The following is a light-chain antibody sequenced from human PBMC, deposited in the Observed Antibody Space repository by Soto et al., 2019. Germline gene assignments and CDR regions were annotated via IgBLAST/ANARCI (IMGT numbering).Light chain of an antibody. V-gene: IGKV1-5*01. CDR1: QSINTW. CDR3: QQYNTRT. J-gene: IGKJ1*01. Sequence: DIQMTQSPSTLSASVGDRVTITCRASQSINTWLAWYQQRPGKAPKPLIFDASSLESGVPSRFSGSGSGTEFTLTISSLQPDDFATYYCQQYNTRTFGQGTKVETK. CDR2: DAS.